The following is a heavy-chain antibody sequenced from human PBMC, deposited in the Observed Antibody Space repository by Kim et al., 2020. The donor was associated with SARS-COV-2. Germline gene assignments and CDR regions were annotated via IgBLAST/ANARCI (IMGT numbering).Heavy chain of an antibody. CDR2: INHSGST. CDR1: GGSFSGYY. CDR3: ARDGPVGYQLLLRWFDP. Sequence: SETLSLTCAVYGGSFSGYYWSWIRQPPGKGLEWIGEINHSGSTNYNPSLKSRVTISVDTSKNQFSLKLSSVTAADTAVYYCARDGPVGYQLLLRWFDPWG. D-gene: IGHD2-2*01. V-gene: IGHV4-34*01. J-gene: IGHJ5*02.